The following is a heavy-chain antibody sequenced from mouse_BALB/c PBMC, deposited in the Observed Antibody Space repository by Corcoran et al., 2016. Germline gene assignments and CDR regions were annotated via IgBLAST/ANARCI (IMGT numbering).Heavy chain of an antibody. CDR1: GYTFTNYG. CDR2: INTYTGEQ. CDR3: AREPRAMDY. J-gene: IGHJ4*01. Sequence: QIQLVQSGPELKKPGETVKISCKASGYTFTNYGMNWVKQAPGKGLKCMGWINTYTGEQTYADDFKGRFAFSLENSASTAYLQINNLKNEDTATYFCAREPRAMDYWGQGTSVTVSS. V-gene: IGHV9-3-1*01.